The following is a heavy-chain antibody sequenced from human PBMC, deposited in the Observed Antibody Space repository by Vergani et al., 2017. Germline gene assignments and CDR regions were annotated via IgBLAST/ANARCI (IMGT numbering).Heavy chain of an antibody. CDR3: ARTPYGSGSYGYYYYYYMDV. Sequence: EVQLVESGGGLVQPGGSLRLSCAASGFTVSSNYMSWVRQAPGKGLEWVSVIYSGGSTYYADSVKGRFTISRDNSKDTLYLQMNSLRAEDTAVYYCARTPYGSGSYGYYYYYYMDVWGKGTTVTVSS. CDR2: IYSGGST. J-gene: IGHJ6*03. CDR1: GFTVSSNY. D-gene: IGHD3-10*01. V-gene: IGHV3-66*02.